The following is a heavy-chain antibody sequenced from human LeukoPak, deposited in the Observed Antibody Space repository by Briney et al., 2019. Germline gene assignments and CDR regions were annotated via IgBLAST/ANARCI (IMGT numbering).Heavy chain of an antibody. CDR2: IYTSGST. CDR1: GGSISSYY. J-gene: IGHJ6*03. V-gene: IGHV4-4*07. Sequence: SETLSLTCPVYGGSISSYYWSWIRQPAGKGLEWIGRIYTSGSTNYNPSLKSRVTMSVDTSKNQFSLKLSSVTAADTAVYYCARERCSSTSCYSRYYYYMDVWGKGTTVTVSS. CDR3: ARERCSSTSCYSRYYYYMDV. D-gene: IGHD2-2*01.